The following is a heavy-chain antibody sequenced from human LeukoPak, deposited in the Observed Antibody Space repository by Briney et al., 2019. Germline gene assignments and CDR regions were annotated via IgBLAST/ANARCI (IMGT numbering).Heavy chain of an antibody. J-gene: IGHJ4*02. Sequence: ASVKVSCKASGYTFSGYYMHWVRQAPGQGLEWMAWIYPNSGGTKYAQKFQGRVAVTRDTSISTAYMQLSRLKSDDTAVYYCATGRGYSYGFDSWGPGTLVTVSS. CDR3: ATGRGYSYGFDS. V-gene: IGHV1-2*02. D-gene: IGHD5-18*01. CDR1: GYTFSGYY. CDR2: IYPNSGGT.